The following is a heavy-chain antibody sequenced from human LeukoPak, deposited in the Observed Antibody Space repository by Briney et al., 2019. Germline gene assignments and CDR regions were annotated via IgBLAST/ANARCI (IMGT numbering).Heavy chain of an antibody. CDR2: INPNSGGT. CDR3: ARAGGIGYCSSTSCYRGNDY. Sequence: ASVKVSCKASGYTFTGYYMHWVRQAPGQGIEWMGWINPNSGGTNYAQKFQGRVTMTRDTSISTAYVVLSRLRSDDTAVYYCARAGGIGYCSSTSCYRGNDYWGQGTLVTVSS. CDR1: GYTFTGYY. J-gene: IGHJ4*02. D-gene: IGHD2-2*02. V-gene: IGHV1-2*02.